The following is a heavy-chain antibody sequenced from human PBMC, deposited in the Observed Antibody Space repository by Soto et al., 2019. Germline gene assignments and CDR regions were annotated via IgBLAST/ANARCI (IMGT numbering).Heavy chain of an antibody. Sequence: GGSLRLSCAASGFTFSSYGMHWVRQAPGKGLEWVAVIWYDGSNKYYADSVKGRFTISRDNSKNTLYLQMNSLRAEDTAVYYCARSHKGGGIAAAGEYFQHWGQGTLVTVSS. V-gene: IGHV3-33*01. CDR2: IWYDGSNK. CDR1: GFTFSSYG. J-gene: IGHJ1*01. D-gene: IGHD6-13*01. CDR3: ARSHKGGGIAAAGEYFQH.